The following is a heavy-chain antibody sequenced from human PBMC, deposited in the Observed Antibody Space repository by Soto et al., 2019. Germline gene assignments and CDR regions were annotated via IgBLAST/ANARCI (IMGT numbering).Heavy chain of an antibody. CDR3: ARDSNYVDTAMALRFNWFDP. V-gene: IGHV4-30-4*01. CDR1: GGSISSGDYY. D-gene: IGHD5-18*01. CDR2: IYYSGST. Sequence: SEPLSLTCTASGGSISSGDYYWSWIPQPQGKGREWIGYIYYSGSTYYNPSLKSRVTISVDTSKNQFSLKLSSVTAADTAVYYCARDSNYVDTAMALRFNWFDPWGQGTLVTVS. J-gene: IGHJ5*02.